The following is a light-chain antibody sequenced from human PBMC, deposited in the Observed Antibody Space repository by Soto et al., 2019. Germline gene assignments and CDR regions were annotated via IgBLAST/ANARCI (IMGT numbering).Light chain of an antibody. Sequence: QSVLTQPPSVSGAPGQRVTISCTGSSSIGAGYDVHRYQQLPGTAPKLLIYGNYNRPSGVPDRFSGSKSGTSASLAITGLQAEDEADYYCQSYDGRLSDVVFGGGTKLTVL. V-gene: IGLV1-40*01. CDR3: QSYDGRLSDVV. CDR1: SSIGAGYD. CDR2: GNY. J-gene: IGLJ2*01.